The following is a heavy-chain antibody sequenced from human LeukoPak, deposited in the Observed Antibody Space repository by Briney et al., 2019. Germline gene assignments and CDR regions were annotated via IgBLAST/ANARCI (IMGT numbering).Heavy chain of an antibody. CDR3: ARRYSSSWYVGFFDP. Sequence: PSATLSLTCTVSGGSISSSSYYWGWIRQPPGKGLEWIGSIYYSGSTYYNPSLKSRVTISVDTSKNQFSLRLSSVTAADTAIYYCARRYSSSWYVGFFDPWGQGTLVTVSS. CDR1: GGSISSSSYY. CDR2: IYYSGST. J-gene: IGHJ5*02. D-gene: IGHD6-13*01. V-gene: IGHV4-39*01.